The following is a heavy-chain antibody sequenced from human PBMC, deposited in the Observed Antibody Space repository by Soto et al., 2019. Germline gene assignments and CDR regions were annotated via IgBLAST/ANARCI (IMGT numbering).Heavy chain of an antibody. D-gene: IGHD2-2*01. Sequence: QITLKESGPTLVKLTQTLTLTCTFSGISLSTSGVGVGWIRQPPGKALEWLALIYWDDDKRYSPSLKSRLTITKDTSKIQVVLRMTNMDPVDTATYYCAHRLHQVRESVVVPAACGYWGQGTLVTVSS. J-gene: IGHJ4*02. V-gene: IGHV2-5*02. CDR1: GISLSTSGVG. CDR2: IYWDDDK. CDR3: AHRLHQVRESVVVPAACGY.